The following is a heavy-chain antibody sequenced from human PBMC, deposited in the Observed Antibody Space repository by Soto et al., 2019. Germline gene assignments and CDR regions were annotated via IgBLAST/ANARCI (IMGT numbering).Heavy chain of an antibody. CDR1: GVTFSSYS. D-gene: IGHD2-2*01. Sequence: GGSLRLSCAASGVTFSSYSMNWVRQAPGKGLEWVSYISSSSSTIYYADSVKGRFTISRDNAKNSLYLQMNSLRAEDTAVYYCARDGHCSSTSCYLGAFDIWGQGTMVTVSS. V-gene: IGHV3-48*01. CDR3: ARDGHCSSTSCYLGAFDI. CDR2: ISSSSSTI. J-gene: IGHJ3*02.